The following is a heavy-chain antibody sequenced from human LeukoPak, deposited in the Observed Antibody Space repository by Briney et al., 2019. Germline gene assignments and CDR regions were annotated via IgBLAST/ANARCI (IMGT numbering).Heavy chain of an antibody. D-gene: IGHD6-19*01. Sequence: ASVKVSCKASGGTFSSYAISWVRQAPGQGLEWMGGIIPIFGTANYAQKFQGRVTITADESTSTAYMELSSLRSEDTAVYYCAISSSSGWYRNCYYYGMDVWGQGTTVTVSS. J-gene: IGHJ6*02. CDR1: GGTFSSYA. V-gene: IGHV1-69*13. CDR2: IIPIFGTA. CDR3: AISSSSGWYRNCYYYGMDV.